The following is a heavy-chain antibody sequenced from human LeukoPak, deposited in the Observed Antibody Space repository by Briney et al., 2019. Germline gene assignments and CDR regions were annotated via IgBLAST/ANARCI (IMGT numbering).Heavy chain of an antibody. CDR2: IYYSGST. D-gene: IGHD2-2*03. Sequence: SETLSLTCAVSGGSISSSTSYWSWIRQPPGKGLEWIGRIYYSGSTFYNLSLKSRVTISVDTSNNQFSLRLSSVTAADTAVYYCARHGSTDYFDYWGQGTLVTVSS. V-gene: IGHV4-39*01. CDR3: ARHGSTDYFDY. J-gene: IGHJ4*02. CDR1: GGSISSSTSY.